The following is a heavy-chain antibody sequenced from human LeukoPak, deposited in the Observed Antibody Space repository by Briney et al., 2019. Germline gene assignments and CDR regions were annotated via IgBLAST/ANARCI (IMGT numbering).Heavy chain of an antibody. CDR1: GYTLRELP. CDR3: ATRGSDFWSGFDY. Sequence: ASVKVSCKLSGYTLRELPIQWVRQAGTKGLEWMAGFDPENAEIVYAQKFQGRVTMTEDTSTDTVYLELTSLTSDDTALYYCATRGSDFWSGFDYWGQGTQVTVSS. D-gene: IGHD3-3*01. J-gene: IGHJ4*02. CDR2: FDPENAEI. V-gene: IGHV1-24*01.